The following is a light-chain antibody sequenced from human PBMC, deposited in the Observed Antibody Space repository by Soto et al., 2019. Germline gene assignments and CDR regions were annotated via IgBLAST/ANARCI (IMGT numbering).Light chain of an antibody. CDR1: SSNIGRDP. Sequence: QSVLTQPPSASGTPGKRVSISCSGSSSNIGRDPVNWYQQLPGTAPKLLIYDNNQRPSGVPDRFSGSKSGTSTSLAISGLQSEDEADYFCAGSDGDLRGFVFGTGTKVTVL. CDR2: DNN. CDR3: AGSDGDLRGFV. J-gene: IGLJ1*01. V-gene: IGLV1-44*01.